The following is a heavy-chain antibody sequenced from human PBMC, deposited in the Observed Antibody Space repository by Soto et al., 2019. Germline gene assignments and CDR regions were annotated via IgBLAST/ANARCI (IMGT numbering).Heavy chain of an antibody. J-gene: IGHJ4*02. CDR3: ARDSGAKLSSS. CDR2: IVPIYRTA. CDR1: GGTFSSYR. Sequence: SVKVSCKASGGTFSSYRINWVRQAPGQGLEWVGGIVPIYRTADYAQKFQGRVTITADESARTSYMELRSLKSQDTAVYYCARDSGAKLSSSWGQGTLVTVSS. V-gene: IGHV1-69*13. D-gene: IGHD6-13*01.